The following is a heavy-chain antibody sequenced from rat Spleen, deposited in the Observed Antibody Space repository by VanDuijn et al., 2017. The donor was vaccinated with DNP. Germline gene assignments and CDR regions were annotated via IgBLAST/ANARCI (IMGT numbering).Heavy chain of an antibody. J-gene: IGHJ3*01. CDR3: ARLGWEEGFDY. CDR2: INTAGTT. CDR1: GYSITSSYR. D-gene: IGHD5-1*01. Sequence: EVQLQESGPGLVKPSQSLSLTCSVTGYSITSSYRWNWIRKFPGNKLEWMGYINTAGTTNYNPSLKGRISITRDTSKNQFFLQVNSVTTEDTATYYCARLGWEEGFDYWGQGTLVTVSS. V-gene: IGHV3-3*01.